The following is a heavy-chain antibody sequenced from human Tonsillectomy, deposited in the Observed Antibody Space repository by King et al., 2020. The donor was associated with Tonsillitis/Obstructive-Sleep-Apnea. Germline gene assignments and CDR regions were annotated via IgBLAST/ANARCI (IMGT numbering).Heavy chain of an antibody. D-gene: IGHD3-3*01. CDR2: ISSSSSTI. V-gene: IGHV3-48*02. CDR3: ATIRYYDFWSGYYQRNWFDP. J-gene: IGHJ5*02. Sequence: VQLVESGGGLVQPGGSLRLSCAASGFTFSSYSMNWVRQAPGKGLERGSDISSSSSTIYYAYAVKGRFTISRYNAKNSLYLQMNSLRDEDTAVYYCATIRYYDFWSGYYQRNWFDPWGQGTLVTVSS. CDR1: GFTFSSYS.